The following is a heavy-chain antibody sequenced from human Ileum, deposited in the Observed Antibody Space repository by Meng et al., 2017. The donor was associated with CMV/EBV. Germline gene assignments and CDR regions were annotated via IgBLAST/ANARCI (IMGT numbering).Heavy chain of an antibody. CDR3: ASSHLAGCSGNRCYTSYYYYGFDV. CDR2: IYPGDSDI. D-gene: IGHD2-2*02. Sequence: GESLKISCKGSGYSFISYWIGWVRQMPGKGLEWMGSIYPGDSDIRHSPSFQGQVIISVDNSINTAYLQLFSLKASDTAMYYCASSHLAGCSGNRCYTSYYYYGFDVWGQGTTVTVSS. V-gene: IGHV5-51*01. CDR1: GYSFISYW. J-gene: IGHJ6*02.